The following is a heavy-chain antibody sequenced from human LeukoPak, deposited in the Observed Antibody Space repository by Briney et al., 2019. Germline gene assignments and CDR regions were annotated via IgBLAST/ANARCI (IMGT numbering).Heavy chain of an antibody. CDR1: GYTFTGYY. CDR3: AGDYSSWNSGGYYNWFDP. J-gene: IGHJ5*02. D-gene: IGHD1-26*01. V-gene: IGHV1-2*06. CDR2: INPNSGGT. Sequence: ASVKVSCKASGYTFTGYYMHWVRQAPGQGLEWMGRINPNSGGTNYAQKFQGRVTMTRDTSISTAYMELSRLRSDDTAVYYCAGDYSSWNSGGYYNWFDPWGQGTLVTVSS.